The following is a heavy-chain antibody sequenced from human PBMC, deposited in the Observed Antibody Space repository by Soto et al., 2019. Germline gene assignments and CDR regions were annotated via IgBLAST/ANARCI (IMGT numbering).Heavy chain of an antibody. CDR3: ARYSGSYLHYLDF. Sequence: PGESLKISCKGSGYSFASHWVAWVRQMPEKGLEWIGTIYPGDSDTKYSSAFRGHITISADTSVSTAYLQWRSLEATDSAIYYCARYSGSYLHYLDFWGQGTLVTVSS. D-gene: IGHD1-26*01. CDR2: IYPGDSDT. CDR1: GYSFASHW. J-gene: IGHJ1*01. V-gene: IGHV5-51*01.